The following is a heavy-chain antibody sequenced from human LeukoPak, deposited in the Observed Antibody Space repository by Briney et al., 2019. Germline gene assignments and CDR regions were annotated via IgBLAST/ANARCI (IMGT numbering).Heavy chain of an antibody. CDR3: ARDPTAVDTGY. CDR1: GFTVSSNY. D-gene: IGHD5-18*01. J-gene: IGHJ4*02. V-gene: IGHV3-53*01. CDR2: IYSGGST. Sequence: GGSLRLSCAASGFTVSSNYMSWVRQAPGKGLEWVSVIYSGGSTYYADSVKGRFTISRDNSKNTLYLQMNSLRAEDTVVYYCARDPTAVDTGYWGQGTLVTVST.